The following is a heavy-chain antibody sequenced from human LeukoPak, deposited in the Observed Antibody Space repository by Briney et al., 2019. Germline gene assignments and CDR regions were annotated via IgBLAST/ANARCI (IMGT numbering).Heavy chain of an antibody. CDR2: VYSDGSNT. V-gene: IGHV3-30*12. CDR3: ARDFHLAGMDV. J-gene: IGHJ6*04. CDR1: GFTFTRYG. Sequence: GRSLRLSCAASGFTFTRYGMHWVRQAPGKGLEWVTIVYSDGSNTYYTDSVKGRFTISRDNSKNTVYLEMNSLRAEDTAVYYCARDFHLAGMDVWGKGTTVTVSS.